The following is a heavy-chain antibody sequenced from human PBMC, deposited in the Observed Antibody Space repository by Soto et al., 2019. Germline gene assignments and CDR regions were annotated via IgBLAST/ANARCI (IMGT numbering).Heavy chain of an antibody. CDR2: IYYSGST. Sequence: PSDTLSLNCTVSGGSISSSSYYWGWIRQPPGKGLEWIGSIYYSGSTYYNPSLKSRVTISVDTSKNQFSLKLSSVTAADTAVYYCARHNYGLSGGLQRGGMDVWGQGTTVTVSS. CDR1: GGSISSSSYY. V-gene: IGHV4-39*01. D-gene: IGHD4-17*01. J-gene: IGHJ6*02. CDR3: ARHNYGLSGGLQRGGMDV.